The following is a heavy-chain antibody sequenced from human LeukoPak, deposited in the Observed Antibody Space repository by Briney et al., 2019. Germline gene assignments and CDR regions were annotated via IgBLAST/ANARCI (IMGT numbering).Heavy chain of an antibody. J-gene: IGHJ4*02. Sequence: PSETLSLTCAVYGGSFSGYYWSWIRQPPGKGLEGIGEINHSGSTNYNPSLKSRVTMSVDTSKNQFSLKLSSVTAADTAVYYCASSYHPLFFLLNWGQGTLVTVSS. D-gene: IGHD2-15*01. CDR3: ASSYHPLFFLLN. V-gene: IGHV4-34*01. CDR1: GGSFSGYY. CDR2: INHSGST.